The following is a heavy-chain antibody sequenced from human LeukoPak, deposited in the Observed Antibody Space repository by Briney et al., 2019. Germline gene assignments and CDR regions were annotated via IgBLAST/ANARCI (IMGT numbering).Heavy chain of an antibody. D-gene: IGHD3-10*01. CDR1: GFTFSSYS. Sequence: GGSLRLSCAASGFTFSSYSMNWVRQAPGKGLEWVSGINWNGGSTGYADSVKGRFTISRDNAKNSLYLQMNSLRAEDTALYYCARYRSGFGAFDIWGQGTMVTVSS. J-gene: IGHJ3*02. V-gene: IGHV3-20*04. CDR2: INWNGGST. CDR3: ARYRSGFGAFDI.